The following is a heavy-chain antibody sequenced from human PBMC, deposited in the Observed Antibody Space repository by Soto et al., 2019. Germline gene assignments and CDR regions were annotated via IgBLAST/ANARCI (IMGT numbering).Heavy chain of an antibody. CDR2: IWYDGSNK. D-gene: IGHD3-3*01. CDR1: GFTFSSYG. V-gene: IGHV3-33*01. CDR3: ARGGRTYYDFWSGYSTGLSDYMDV. Sequence: QVQLVESGGGVVQPGRSLRLSCAASGFTFSSYGMHWVRQAPGKGLEWVAVIWYDGSNKYYADSVKGRFTISRDNSKNTLYLQMNSLRAEDTAVYYCARGGRTYYDFWSGYSTGLSDYMDVWGKGTTVTVSS. J-gene: IGHJ6*03.